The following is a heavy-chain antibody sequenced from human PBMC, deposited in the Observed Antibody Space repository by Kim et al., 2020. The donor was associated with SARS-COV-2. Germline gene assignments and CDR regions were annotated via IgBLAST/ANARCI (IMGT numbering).Heavy chain of an antibody. CDR1: GYRFTSNK. V-gene: IGHV1-46*04. J-gene: IGHJ3*02. Sequence: ASVKVSCKASGYRFTSNKMHWVRQAPGQGVEWMGIITPIDGFTVYAQNLQGRFTVTRDTSTATVYMELSSLRSDDTAVYYCARDNINWAFDIWGQGTMVIVSS. CDR3: ARDNINWAFDI. CDR2: ITPIDGFT.